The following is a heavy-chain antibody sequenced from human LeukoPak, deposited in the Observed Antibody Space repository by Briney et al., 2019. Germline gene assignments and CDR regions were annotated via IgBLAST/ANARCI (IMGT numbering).Heavy chain of an antibody. CDR3: ARDGSLAAYLNY. V-gene: IGHV3-30*01. D-gene: IGHD3-3*02. Sequence: GGSLRLSCAASGFTFSSYAMHWVRQAPGKGLEWVAVISYDGSNKYYADSVKGRFTISRDNSKNTLYLQMNSLRAEDTAVYYCARDGSLAAYLNYWGQGTLVTGSS. CDR1: GFTFSSYA. CDR2: ISYDGSNK. J-gene: IGHJ4*02.